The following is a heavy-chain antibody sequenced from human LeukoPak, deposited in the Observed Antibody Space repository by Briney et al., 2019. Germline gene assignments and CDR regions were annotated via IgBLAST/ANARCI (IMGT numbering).Heavy chain of an antibody. V-gene: IGHV3-23*01. J-gene: IGHJ4*02. CDR2: ISDSGSRT. CDR3: AFRFYGDSESF. D-gene: IGHD4-17*01. CDR1: AFTFSRYA. Sequence: GGSLRHSSAASAFTFSRYAMSWVRQAQGEGLDWVSGISDSGSRTTYAESVKGRFTISRDNSKNTLYLPMITLRPEDTPVYYCAFRFYGDSESFWGQGPLVTVSS.